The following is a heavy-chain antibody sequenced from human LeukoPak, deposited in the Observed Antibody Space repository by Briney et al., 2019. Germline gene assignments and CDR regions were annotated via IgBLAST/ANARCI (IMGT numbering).Heavy chain of an antibody. V-gene: IGHV1-24*01. Sequence: GASVKVSCKVSGYTLTELSMHWVRQAPGKGLEWMGGFDPEDSETIYAQKFQGRVTMTEDTSTDTAYMELSSLRSEDTAVYYCATDHSRRRSSSWYGYYFDYWGQGTLVTVSS. CDR1: GYTLTELS. J-gene: IGHJ4*02. CDR2: FDPEDSET. D-gene: IGHD6-13*01. CDR3: ATDHSRRRSSSWYGYYFDY.